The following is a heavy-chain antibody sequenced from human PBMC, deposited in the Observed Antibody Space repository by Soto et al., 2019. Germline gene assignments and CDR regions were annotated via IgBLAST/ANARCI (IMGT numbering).Heavy chain of an antibody. V-gene: IGHV4-59*01. CDR2: IYFNGNT. Sequence: SETLSLTCTVSAASFSKYYWSWIRQPPGKGLEWIGYIYFNGNTNYNPSLKRRVTISIDTSKKQISLNLTSVTDADTAVYYCARIVQRDGSLLSNYYYGMDVWGQGTTVTVSS. CDR1: AASFSKYY. CDR3: ARIVQRDGSLLSNYYYGMDV. J-gene: IGHJ6*02. D-gene: IGHD3-10*01.